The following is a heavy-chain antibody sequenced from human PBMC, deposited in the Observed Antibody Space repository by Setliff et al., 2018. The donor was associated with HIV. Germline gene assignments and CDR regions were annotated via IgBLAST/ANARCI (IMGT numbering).Heavy chain of an antibody. D-gene: IGHD3-3*01. J-gene: IGHJ3*02. V-gene: IGHV1-18*01. CDR2: ISAYSGNT. CDR3: ARVAWYYSFWSGLGDAFDI. Sequence: GASVKVSCKASGYTFTSYGISWERQAPGQGLEWMGWISAYSGNTNYAQKLQGRVTMTTDTSTSTAYMELRSLRSDDTAVYYCARVAWYYSFWSGLGDAFDIWGQGTMVTVSS. CDR1: GYTFTSYG.